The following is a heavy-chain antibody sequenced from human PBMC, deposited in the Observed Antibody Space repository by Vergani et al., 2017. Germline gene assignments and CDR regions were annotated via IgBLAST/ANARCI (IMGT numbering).Heavy chain of an antibody. Sequence: EVQLVESGGGLVQPGGSLRLSCAASGFTFSSYWMSWVRQAPGKGLEWVANIKQDGSEKYYVDSVKGRFTISRDNAKNSLYLQMNSLRTGDTAVYYCARDSIRRKGYYYDSSGYYDDFDYWGQGTLVTVSS. V-gene: IGHV3-7*01. CDR3: ARDSIRRKGYYYDSSGYYDDFDY. J-gene: IGHJ4*02. CDR1: GFTFSSYW. CDR2: IKQDGSEK. D-gene: IGHD3-22*01.